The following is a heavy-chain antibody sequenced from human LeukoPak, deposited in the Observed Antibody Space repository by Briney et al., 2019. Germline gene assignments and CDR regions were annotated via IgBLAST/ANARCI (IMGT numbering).Heavy chain of an antibody. CDR3: ARDVQDSRTGGLDC. J-gene: IGHJ4*02. CDR2: VSGDGSDT. D-gene: IGHD3-22*01. V-gene: IGHV3-74*01. Sequence: GGSLRLSCGASGFTLRGYWVHWVRQAPGKGLVWVSRVSGDGSDTRYADFVKGRFTISRDNAKNTVYLQMNSLRAEDTALYFCARDVQDSRTGGLDCWGQGTQVTVSS. CDR1: GFTLRGYW.